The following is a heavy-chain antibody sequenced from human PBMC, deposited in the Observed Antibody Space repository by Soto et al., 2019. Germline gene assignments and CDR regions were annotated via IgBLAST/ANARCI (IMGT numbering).Heavy chain of an antibody. CDR3: ARVASAFRWDYVGY. D-gene: IGHD4-17*01. V-gene: IGHV1-69*06. CDR2: IVPLLGTV. CDR1: GATVSNYA. J-gene: IGHJ1*01. Sequence: QAQLVQSGPEVREPGSSVTVSCKASGATVSNYAISWVRQAPGQGLQWMGGIVPLLGTVNYAQWIQGGVTISADKNTNTAYLELRSLKSEDSAVCFCARVASAFRWDYVGYWVQGTVVTVSS.